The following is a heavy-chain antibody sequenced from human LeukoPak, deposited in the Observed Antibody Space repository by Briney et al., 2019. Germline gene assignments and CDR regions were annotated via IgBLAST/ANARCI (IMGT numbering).Heavy chain of an antibody. D-gene: IGHD2-15*01. V-gene: IGHV3-7*02. J-gene: IGHJ5*02. CDR2: IKQDGSAK. CDR1: GLTFSSYA. Sequence: GGSLRLSCAASGLTFSSYAMSWVRQAPGKGLEWVANIKQDGSAKYYVDSVKGRFTISRDNAENSLHLQMNSLRVEDTAVYYCASNVLKTWGQGTLVTVSS. CDR3: ASNVLKT.